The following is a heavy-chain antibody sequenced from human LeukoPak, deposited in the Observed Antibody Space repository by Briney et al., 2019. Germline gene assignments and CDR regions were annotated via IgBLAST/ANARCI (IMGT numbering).Heavy chain of an antibody. Sequence: ASVKVSCKASGYTFTGYYMHWVRQAPGQGLEWMGWINPNSGGTNYAQKFQGRVTMTRDTSISTAYMELSRLRSDDTAVYYCARPPAECLEWLLPPYYFDYWGQGTLVTVSS. CDR3: ARPPAECLEWLLPPYYFDY. CDR2: INPNSGGT. J-gene: IGHJ4*02. CDR1: GYTFTGYY. V-gene: IGHV1-2*02. D-gene: IGHD3-3*01.